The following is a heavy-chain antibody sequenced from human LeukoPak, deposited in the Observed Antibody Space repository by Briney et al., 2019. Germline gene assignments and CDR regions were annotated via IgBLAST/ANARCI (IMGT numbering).Heavy chain of an antibody. CDR2: ISASSTYT. J-gene: IGHJ4*02. Sequence: GGSLRLSCVGSDNSFNSYIINWVRQAPGKGLEWVSSISASSTYTYSADSVKGRFTISRDNAKNSLYLQMNSLRAEDTAVYYCAREVGYAGVDYWGQGTLVTVSA. CDR3: AREVGYAGVDY. V-gene: IGHV3-21*01. CDR1: DNSFNSYI. D-gene: IGHD5-12*01.